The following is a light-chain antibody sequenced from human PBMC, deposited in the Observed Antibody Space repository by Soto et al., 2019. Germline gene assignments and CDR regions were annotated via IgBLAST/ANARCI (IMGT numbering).Light chain of an antibody. CDR1: QTISSW. CDR2: DAS. Sequence: DIQMTQSPSTLSGSVGDRVTITCRASQTISSWLAWYQQKPGKAPNLLMYDASTLERGVPSRFSGTGSGTEFTLTISSLEPEDFAVYYCQQRSNWPITFGQGTRLEIK. V-gene: IGKV1-5*01. CDR3: QQRSNWPIT. J-gene: IGKJ5*01.